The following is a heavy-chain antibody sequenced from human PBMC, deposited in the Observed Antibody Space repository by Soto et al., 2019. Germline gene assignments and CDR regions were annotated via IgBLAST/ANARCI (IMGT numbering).Heavy chain of an antibody. V-gene: IGHV1-69*01. CDR1: GGTFSSYS. Sequence: QVQLVQSGAEVKKPGSSVKVSSKASGGTFSSYSINWVRQAPGQGLEWMGEIIPIFGTANYAQKFQGRVTITADESTSTAYMELSNLRSEDTAVYYCARDGGRHSGGIDYWGQGTLVTVSS. CDR2: IIPIFGTA. J-gene: IGHJ4*02. CDR3: ARDGGRHSGGIDY. D-gene: IGHD1-26*01.